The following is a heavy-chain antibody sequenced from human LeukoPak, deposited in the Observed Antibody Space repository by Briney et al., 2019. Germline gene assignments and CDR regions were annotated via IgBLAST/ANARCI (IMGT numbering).Heavy chain of an antibody. CDR1: GFTFSSYW. Sequence: PGGSLRLSCAASGFTFSSYWMHWVRQAPGKGLMWVSRINSDGSITTYADSVKGRFTISRDNAKNTVYLQMNSLRAEDTAVYYCATSRTFDYWGQGTLVTVSS. V-gene: IGHV3-74*01. CDR2: INSDGSIT. J-gene: IGHJ4*02. CDR3: ATSRTFDY.